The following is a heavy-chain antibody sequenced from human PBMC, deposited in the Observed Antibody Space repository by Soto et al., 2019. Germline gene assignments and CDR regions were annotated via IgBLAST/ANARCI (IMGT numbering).Heavy chain of an antibody. CDR3: AKDGMSWEPNTYFDY. D-gene: IGHD1-26*01. CDR1: GFTFSSYA. V-gene: IGHV3-23*01. J-gene: IGHJ4*02. CDR2: ISGSGGST. Sequence: EVQLLESGGGLVQPGGSLRLSCAASGFTFSSYAMSWVRQAPGKGLEWVSAISGSGGSTYYADSVKGRFTISRDNSKNTLDLQMNSLRAEETAVYYCAKDGMSWEPNTYFDYWGQGTLVTVAS.